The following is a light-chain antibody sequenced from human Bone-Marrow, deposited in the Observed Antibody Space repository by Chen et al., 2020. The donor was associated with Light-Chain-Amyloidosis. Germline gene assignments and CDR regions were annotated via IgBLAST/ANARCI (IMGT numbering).Light chain of an antibody. CDR3: QVWDRSSDRPV. J-gene: IGLJ3*02. CDR2: DDS. CDR1: NIGSTS. Sequence: SYVLTQPSSVSVAPGQTAPIACGGNNIGSTSVHWYQQTPGQAPLLVVYDDSDRPSGIPERLSGSNSGNTATLTISRDEAGDEADYYCQVWDRSSDRPVFGGGTKLTVL. V-gene: IGLV3-21*02.